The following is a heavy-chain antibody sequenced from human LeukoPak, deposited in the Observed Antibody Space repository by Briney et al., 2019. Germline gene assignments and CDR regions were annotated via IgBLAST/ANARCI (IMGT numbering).Heavy chain of an antibody. V-gene: IGHV3-30*02. J-gene: IGHJ4*02. CDR2: MRYDGSDK. CDR3: AKGVAGTGFDY. D-gene: IGHD6-19*01. Sequence: GGSLILSCVASGFTFRSHRMPSVRQAPAKGLEWVAFMRYDGSDKYYADSVKGRFTSSRDNSKNTLYLQMNSLRADDTAVYYCAKGVAGTGFDYWGQGTLVTVSS. CDR1: GFTFRSHR.